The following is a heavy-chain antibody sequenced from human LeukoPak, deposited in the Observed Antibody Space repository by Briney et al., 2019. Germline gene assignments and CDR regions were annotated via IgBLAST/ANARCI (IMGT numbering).Heavy chain of an antibody. J-gene: IGHJ3*01. CDR3: AKEQDSCDV. CDR2: KAYDGRE. CDR1: GFNLRGNA. V-gene: IGHV3-30-3*02. Sequence: GRPLRLSCAASGFNLRGNALQWIRQAPGKGLECVAVKAYDGREFYSESVKGRFTISSDNSKNTFYLQMNSLTIEDTAMYYCAKEQDSCDVWGQGTMVTVS.